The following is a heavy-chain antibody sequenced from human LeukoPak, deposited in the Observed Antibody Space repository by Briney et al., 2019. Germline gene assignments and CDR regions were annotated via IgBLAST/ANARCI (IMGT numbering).Heavy chain of an antibody. CDR3: ASGSGSWFS. J-gene: IGHJ5*02. CDR1: GGPFSGYY. Sequence: SETLSLTCAVYGGPFSGYYWSWIRQPPGKGLEWIGEINHSGSTNYNPSLKSRVTISVDTSKNQFSLKLSSVTAADTAVYYCASGSGSWFSWGQGTLVTVSS. CDR2: INHSGST. D-gene: IGHD6-13*01. V-gene: IGHV4-34*01.